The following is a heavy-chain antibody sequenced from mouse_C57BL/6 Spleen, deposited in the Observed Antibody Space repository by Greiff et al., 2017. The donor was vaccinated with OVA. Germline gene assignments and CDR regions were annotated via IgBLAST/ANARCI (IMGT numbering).Heavy chain of an antibody. CDR2: IHPSDSDA. CDR3: AISYDYDVVYYFDY. V-gene: IGHV1-74*01. CDR1: GYTFTSYW. Sequence: VQLQQPGAELVKPGASVKVSCKASGYTFTSYWMHWVKQRPGQGLEWIGMIHPSDSDANYNQKFKGKATLTVDKSSSTAYMQLSSLTSEYSAVYYCAISYDYDVVYYFDYWGQGTTLTVSS. J-gene: IGHJ2*01. D-gene: IGHD2-4*01.